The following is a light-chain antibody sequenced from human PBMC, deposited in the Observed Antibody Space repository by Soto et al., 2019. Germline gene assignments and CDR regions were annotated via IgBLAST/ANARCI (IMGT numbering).Light chain of an antibody. CDR1: QSVSNNY. J-gene: IGKJ5*01. CDR3: QQRGDWPPIT. V-gene: IGKV3D-20*02. Sequence: ETVLTQSPGTLSFSPGDRASLSCRASQSVSNNYLAWHQQRPGQAPRLLIFGASNRATGVPDRFTGSASGTDFTLTISRLEPEDFAVYYCQQRGDWPPITFGQGTRLEIK. CDR2: GAS.